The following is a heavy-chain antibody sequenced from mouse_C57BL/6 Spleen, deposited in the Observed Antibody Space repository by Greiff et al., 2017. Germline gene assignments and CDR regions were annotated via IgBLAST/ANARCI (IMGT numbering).Heavy chain of an antibody. J-gene: IGHJ2*01. CDR3: ARSGIYYGSSYFDY. Sequence: QVQLQQSGAELVRPGASVKLSCKASGYTFTDYYINWVKQRPGQGLEWIARIYPGSGNTYYNEKFKGKATLTAEKSSSTAYMQLSSLTSEDSAVYFCARSGIYYGSSYFDYWGQGTTLTVSS. V-gene: IGHV1-76*01. CDR2: IYPGSGNT. CDR1: GYTFTDYY. D-gene: IGHD1-1*01.